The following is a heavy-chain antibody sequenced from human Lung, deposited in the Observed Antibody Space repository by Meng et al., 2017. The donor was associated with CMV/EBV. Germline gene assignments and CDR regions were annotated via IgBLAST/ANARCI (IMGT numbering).Heavy chain of an antibody. D-gene: IGHD3-10*01. Sequence: SXKISXAASGFTFSDYYMSWIRQAPGQGLEWVSHISPSGSTRYYADSVKGRFTISRDNADNSLYLQMSSLRAEDTATYCCARGAYTVIAFAEGRFDPWGQGXLVTVSS. J-gene: IGHJ5*02. CDR2: ISPSGSTR. CDR3: ARGAYTVIAFAEGRFDP. V-gene: IGHV3-11*04. CDR1: GFTFSDYY.